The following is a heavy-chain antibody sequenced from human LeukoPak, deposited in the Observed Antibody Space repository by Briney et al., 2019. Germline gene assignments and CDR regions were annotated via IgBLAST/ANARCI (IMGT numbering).Heavy chain of an antibody. CDR1: GFTFSNYW. CDR2: INSDGSST. J-gene: IGHJ4*02. D-gene: IGHD3-10*01. Sequence: PGGSLRLSCAASGFTFSNYWMHWVRQAPGKGLVWVSCINSDGSSTTYADSVKGRFTISRDNAKNTLYLQMNSLRAEDTAVYYCARDQMGNYYGSGSYYLSETLLDYWGQGTLVTVSS. CDR3: ARDQMGNYYGSGSYYLSETLLDY. V-gene: IGHV3-74*01.